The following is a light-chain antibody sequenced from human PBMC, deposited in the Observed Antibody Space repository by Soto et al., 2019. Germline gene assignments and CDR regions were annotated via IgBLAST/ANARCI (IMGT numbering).Light chain of an antibody. V-gene: IGLV2-8*01. CDR3: SSYAGSNNYV. Sequence: QSVLTQPASVSGSPGQSITTSCTGTSSDIGGYNYVSWYQQHPGKAPKVMIYEVSKRPSGVPDRFSGSKSGNTASLTVSGLQAEDEADYYCSSYAGSNNYVFGTGTKVTVL. CDR1: SSDIGGYNY. J-gene: IGLJ1*01. CDR2: EVS.